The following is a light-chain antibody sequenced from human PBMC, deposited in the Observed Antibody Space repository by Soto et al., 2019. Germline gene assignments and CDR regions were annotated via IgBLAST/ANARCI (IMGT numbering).Light chain of an antibody. Sequence: DIQRTQSPSSLSASVGDRVTITCRASQGIGNFLGWFQQKPGRAPKRLIYAASSLESGVPSRFSGSGSGTEFTLTISSLQPEDFATYYCLQHNTYPQTFGQGTKVDVK. CDR2: AAS. V-gene: IGKV1-17*01. J-gene: IGKJ1*01. CDR3: LQHNTYPQT. CDR1: QGIGNF.